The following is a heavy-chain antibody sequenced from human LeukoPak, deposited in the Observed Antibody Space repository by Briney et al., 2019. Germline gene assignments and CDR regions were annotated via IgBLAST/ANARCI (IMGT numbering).Heavy chain of an antibody. Sequence: GGSLRLSCAASGFTFSDYWMSWVRQAPGKGLECVSHISSISGTTYYADSVQGRFTISGDNAKNSLYLQMNSLRAEDTAVYYCAREWDSIGYYMDVWGKGTTVTVSS. CDR2: ISSISGTT. CDR1: GFTFSDYW. D-gene: IGHD1-26*01. V-gene: IGHV3-48*01. J-gene: IGHJ6*03. CDR3: AREWDSIGYYMDV.